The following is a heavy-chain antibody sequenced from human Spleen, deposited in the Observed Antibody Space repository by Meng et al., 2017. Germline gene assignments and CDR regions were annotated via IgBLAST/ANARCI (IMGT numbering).Heavy chain of an antibody. V-gene: IGHV3-23*01. D-gene: IGHD3-16*01. CDR3: VKPPPYADY. CDR1: GLTFSNYA. CDR2: ISDSGGST. J-gene: IGHJ4*02. Sequence: EVQLLESGGGLVQPGGSLRLSCAASGLTFSNYAMTWVRQAPGKGLEWVSIISDSGGSTYYADSVKGRFTISRDNSKNTLYLQMNSLRADDTAVYYCVKPPPYADYWGQGTLVTFSS.